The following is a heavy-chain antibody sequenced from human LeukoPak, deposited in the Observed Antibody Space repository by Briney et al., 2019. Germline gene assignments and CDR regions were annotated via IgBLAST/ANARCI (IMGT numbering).Heavy chain of an antibody. D-gene: IGHD3-22*01. CDR1: GFTFRSYW. CDR2: ISGSGGST. J-gene: IGHJ4*02. V-gene: IGHV3-23*01. Sequence: GGSPRLSCAGSGFTFRSYWMNWVRQAPGKGLEWVSAISGSGGSTYYADSVKGRFTISRDNSKNTLYLQMNSLRAEDTAVYYCAKDPKYDSRLFDYWGQGTLVTVSS. CDR3: AKDPKYDSRLFDY.